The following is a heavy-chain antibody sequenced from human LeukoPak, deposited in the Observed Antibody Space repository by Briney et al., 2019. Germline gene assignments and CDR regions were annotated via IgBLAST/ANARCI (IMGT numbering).Heavy chain of an antibody. J-gene: IGHJ4*02. Sequence: PGGSLRLSCVASGFTFYTYTMSWVRQAPGKGLEWVSSISSKSGYIHYADSVKGRFIISRDNAKNSLSLQMNSLRAEDTAVYYCARVRTAYSPDYWGQGTLVTVSS. CDR2: ISSKSGYI. CDR3: ARVRTAYSPDY. D-gene: IGHD3/OR15-3a*01. V-gene: IGHV3-21*01. CDR1: GFTFYTYT.